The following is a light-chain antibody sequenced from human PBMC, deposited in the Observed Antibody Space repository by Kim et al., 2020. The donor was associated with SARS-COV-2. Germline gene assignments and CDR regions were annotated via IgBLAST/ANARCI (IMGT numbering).Light chain of an antibody. CDR2: YDS. V-gene: IGLV3-21*04. Sequence: SYELTQPLSVSVVPGETATITCWGNNIASQSVHWYQQRPGHAPVQVVLYDSDRPSGIPERISGSKSVNTATLTISVVEAGDDGYYHCQVCVSIIDHCVFG. CDR3: QVCVSIIDHCV. CDR1: NIASQS. J-gene: IGLJ6*01.